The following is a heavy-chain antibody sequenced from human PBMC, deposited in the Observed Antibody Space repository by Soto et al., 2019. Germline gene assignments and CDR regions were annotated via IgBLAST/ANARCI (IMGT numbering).Heavy chain of an antibody. V-gene: IGHV3-23*01. Sequence: AGGSLRLSCAASGFTFSSYAMSWVRQAPGKGLEWVSDISVSGGSTYYADSVKGRFTISRDNSKNTLYLQMNSLRAEDTAVYYCAKRGKSTVTTIDCWGQGTLVTVSS. D-gene: IGHD4-4*01. J-gene: IGHJ4*02. CDR3: AKRGKSTVTTIDC. CDR1: GFTFSSYA. CDR2: ISVSGGST.